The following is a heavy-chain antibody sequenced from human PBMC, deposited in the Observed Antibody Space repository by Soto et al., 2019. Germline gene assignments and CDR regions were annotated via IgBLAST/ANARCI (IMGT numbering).Heavy chain of an antibody. CDR3: ARRYCSGGSCYSSGNWFDP. V-gene: IGHV4-39*01. D-gene: IGHD2-15*01. Sequence: SETLSLTCTVSGGSISSSSYYWGWIRQPPGKRLEWIGSIYYSGSTYYKPSLKSRVTISVDTSKNQFSLKLSSVTAADTAVYYCARRYCSGGSCYSSGNWFDPWGQGTLVTVSS. CDR1: GGSISSSSYY. CDR2: IYYSGST. J-gene: IGHJ5*02.